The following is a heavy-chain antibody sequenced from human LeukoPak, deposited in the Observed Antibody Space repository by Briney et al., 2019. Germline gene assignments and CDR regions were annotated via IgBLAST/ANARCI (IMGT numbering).Heavy chain of an antibody. J-gene: IGHJ5*01. CDR3: AXAXSXGYCSGGSCYPAINXXDX. CDR1: GDTFSSYA. Sequence: GASVKVSCKASGDTFSSYAISWVRQAPGQGLEWMGRIIPIFGTANYAQKFQGRVTITTDESTSTAYMELSSLRSEDTAVYYCAXAXSXGYCSGGSCYPAINXXDXWGXXXXVT. D-gene: IGHD2-15*01. CDR2: IIPIFGTA. V-gene: IGHV1-69*05.